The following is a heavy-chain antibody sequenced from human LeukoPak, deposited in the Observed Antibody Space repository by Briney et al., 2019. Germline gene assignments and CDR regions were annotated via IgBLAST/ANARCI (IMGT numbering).Heavy chain of an antibody. CDR3: ARGIVGALDAFDI. CDR2: IYSGGST. V-gene: IGHV3-66*01. D-gene: IGHD1-26*01. CDR1: GFTVSSNY. J-gene: IGHJ3*02. Sequence: GGSLSLSCAASGFTVSSNYMSWVRQAPGKGLEGVSVIYSGGSTYYADSVKGRLTISRDNSKNTLYLQMNSLRAEDTAVYYCARGIVGALDAFDIWGQGTMVTVSS.